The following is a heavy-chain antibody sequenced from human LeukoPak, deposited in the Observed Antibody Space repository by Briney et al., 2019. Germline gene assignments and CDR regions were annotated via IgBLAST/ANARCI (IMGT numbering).Heavy chain of an antibody. CDR1: GFTFSSYA. CDR2: ISGSGGST. J-gene: IGHJ4*02. V-gene: IGHV3-23*01. Sequence: GGSLRLSCAASGFTFSSYAMSWVRQAPGKGLEWVSAISGSGGSTYYADSVKGRFTISRDNSKNTLYLQMNSLRAEDTAVYCCAKDYYDSSGPQEFGYWGQGTLVTVSS. CDR3: AKDYYDSSGPQEFGY. D-gene: IGHD3-22*01.